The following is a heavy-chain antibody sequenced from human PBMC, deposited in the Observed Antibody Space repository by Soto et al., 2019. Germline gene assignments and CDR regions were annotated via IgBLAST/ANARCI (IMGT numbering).Heavy chain of an antibody. CDR2: IYSVLNT. D-gene: IGHD3-10*01. V-gene: IGHV4-59*08. Sequence: PSETLSLTCTVSGGSISSDYWIWIRQPPVNGLELIGFIYSVLNTYYKPSLRSRFTLSLYTSKNQFSLKLISFTAADTAVYYCVKRIGGSVISWGQGTLVTVSS. CDR1: GGSISSDY. J-gene: IGHJ5*02. CDR3: VKRIGGSVIS.